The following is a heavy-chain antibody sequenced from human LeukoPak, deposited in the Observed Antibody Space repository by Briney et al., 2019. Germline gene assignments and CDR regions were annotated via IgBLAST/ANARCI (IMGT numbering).Heavy chain of an antibody. CDR2: INPSGGST. CDR1: GYTFTSYY. J-gene: IGHJ4*02. CDR3: ARGSTAETVATPLKY. V-gene: IGHV1-46*01. D-gene: IGHD5-12*01. Sequence: ASVKVSCKASGYTFTSYYMHWVRQAPGQGLEWMGIINPSGGSTSYAQKFQGRVTMTRSTSISTAYIELRGLRSEDTAVYFCARGSTAETVATPLKYWGQGTLVTVSS.